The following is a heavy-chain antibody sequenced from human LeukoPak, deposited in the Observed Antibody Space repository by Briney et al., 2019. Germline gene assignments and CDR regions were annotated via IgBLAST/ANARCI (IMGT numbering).Heavy chain of an antibody. J-gene: IGHJ4*02. Sequence: PSETLSLACTVSGGSISSSSYYWGWIRQPPGKGLEWIGSIYYSGSTYYNPSLKSRVTISVDTSKNQFSLKLSSVTAADTAVYYCARHVRYTVVHDYWGQGTLVTVSS. V-gene: IGHV4-39*01. CDR1: GGSISSSSYY. D-gene: IGHD4-23*01. CDR2: IYYSGST. CDR3: ARHVRYTVVHDY.